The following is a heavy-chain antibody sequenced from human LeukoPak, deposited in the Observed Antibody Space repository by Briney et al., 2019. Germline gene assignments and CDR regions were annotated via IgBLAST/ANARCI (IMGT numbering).Heavy chain of an antibody. CDR2: IYYSGST. Sequence: SETLSLTCTVSGGSISSYYWSWIRQPPGKGLEWIGYIYYSGSTNYNPSLKSRVTISVDTSENQFSLKLSSVTAADTAVYYCARPTAAGKPGYDAFDIWGQGTMVTVSS. D-gene: IGHD6-13*01. V-gene: IGHV4-59*08. J-gene: IGHJ3*02. CDR1: GGSISSYY. CDR3: ARPTAAGKPGYDAFDI.